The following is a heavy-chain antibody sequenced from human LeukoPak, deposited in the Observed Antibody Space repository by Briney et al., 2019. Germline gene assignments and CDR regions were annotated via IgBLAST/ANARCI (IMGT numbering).Heavy chain of an antibody. CDR3: ARDREYDSSGPPGDY. J-gene: IGHJ4*02. CDR1: GYTFTSYG. D-gene: IGHD3-22*01. Sequence: ASVKVSCKASGYTFTSYGISWVRQAPGQGLEWMGWIGAYNGNTNYAQKLQGRVTMTTDTSTSTAYMELRSLRSDDTAVYYCARDREYDSSGPPGDYWGQGTLVTVSS. V-gene: IGHV1-18*01. CDR2: IGAYNGNT.